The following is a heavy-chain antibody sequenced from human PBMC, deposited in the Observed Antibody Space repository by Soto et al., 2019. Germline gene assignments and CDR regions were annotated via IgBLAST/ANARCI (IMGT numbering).Heavy chain of an antibody. CDR1: GGSISSYY. D-gene: IGHD5-18*01. CDR2: IYYSGST. V-gene: IGHV4-59*12. J-gene: IGHJ4*02. CDR3: AREYTYGSNFFDC. Sequence: SETLSLTCTVSGGSISSYYWSWIRQPPGKGLEWIGYIYYSGSTNYNPSLKSRVTISVDTSKNQFSLSLTSVTAADTAVYYCAREYTYGSNFFDCWGQGALVTVSS.